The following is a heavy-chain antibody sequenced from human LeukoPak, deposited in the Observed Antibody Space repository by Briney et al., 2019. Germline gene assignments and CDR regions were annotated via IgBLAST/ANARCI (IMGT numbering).Heavy chain of an antibody. D-gene: IGHD3-16*01. CDR1: GQPFYKYG. V-gene: IGHV1-18*01. J-gene: IGHJ4*02. CDR3: AGNYEGQAVVAAH. Sequence: ASVKVSCKVSGQPFYKYGINWVRQAPGQGLEWLGWVSVYNGNTNNVHTLQGRLTITTDVSTSTAYLQLRSLRSDDTAVYYCAGNYEGQAVVAAHWGQGTLVTVSS. CDR2: VSVYNGNT.